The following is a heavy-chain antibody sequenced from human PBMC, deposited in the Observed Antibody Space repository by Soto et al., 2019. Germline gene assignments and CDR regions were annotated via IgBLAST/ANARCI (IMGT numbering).Heavy chain of an antibody. Sequence: GGSLRLSCAASGFTFSSYAMSWVRQAPGKGLEWVSAISGSGGSTYYADSVKGRFTISRDNSKNTLYLQMNSLRAEDTAVYYCAKESRVDWSYALPSLDYWGKGSLVTVS. D-gene: IGHD1-7*01. CDR1: GFTFSSYA. CDR3: AKESRVDWSYALPSLDY. V-gene: IGHV3-23*01. CDR2: ISGSGGST. J-gene: IGHJ4*02.